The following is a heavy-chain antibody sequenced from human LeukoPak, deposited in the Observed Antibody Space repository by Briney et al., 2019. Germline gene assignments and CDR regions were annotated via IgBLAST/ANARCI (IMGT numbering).Heavy chain of an antibody. CDR3: ARGPEYSSSYYFDY. CDR2: INHSGST. D-gene: IGHD6-6*01. J-gene: IGHJ4*02. Sequence: PSETLSLTCAVYGGSFSGYYWSWIRQPPGKGLEWIGEINHSGSTNYNPSLKSRVTISVDTSKNQFSLQLNSVTPEDTAVYYCARGPEYSSSYYFDYWGQGTLVTVSS. CDR1: GGSFSGYY. V-gene: IGHV4-34*01.